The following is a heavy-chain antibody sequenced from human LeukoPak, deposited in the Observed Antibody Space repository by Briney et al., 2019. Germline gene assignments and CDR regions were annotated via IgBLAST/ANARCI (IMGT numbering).Heavy chain of an antibody. CDR3: AKDGSSGWFDY. CDR2: ISYDGSNK. CDR1: WVTFSSYG. V-gene: IGHV3-30*18. D-gene: IGHD6-19*01. Sequence: PGGAPRLFCAASWVTFSSYGMHWGRQAPGEGLEWVAVISYDGSNKYYADSVKGRFTISRDNSKNTLYLQMNSLRAEDTAVYYCAKDGSSGWFDYWGQGTLVTVSS. J-gene: IGHJ4*02.